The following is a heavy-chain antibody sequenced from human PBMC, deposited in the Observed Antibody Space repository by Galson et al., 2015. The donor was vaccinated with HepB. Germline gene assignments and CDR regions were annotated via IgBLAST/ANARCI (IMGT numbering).Heavy chain of an antibody. CDR3: AREIVVVPAATPHDAFDI. D-gene: IGHD2-2*02. Sequence: SVKVSCKASGYTFTSYYMHWVRQAPGQGLEWMGIINPSGGSTSYAQKFQGRVTMTRDTSTSTVYMELSSLRSEDTAVYYCAREIVVVPAATPHDAFDIWGQGTMVTVSS. V-gene: IGHV1-46*01. J-gene: IGHJ3*02. CDR2: INPSGGST. CDR1: GYTFTSYY.